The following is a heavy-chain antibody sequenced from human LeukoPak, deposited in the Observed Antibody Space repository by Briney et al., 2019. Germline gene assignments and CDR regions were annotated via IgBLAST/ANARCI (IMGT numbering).Heavy chain of an antibody. CDR1: GFTLSSYG. CDR3: AKILAYYYDSSGYYGDY. V-gene: IGHV3-30*18. D-gene: IGHD3-22*01. J-gene: IGHJ4*02. CDR2: ISYDGSNK. Sequence: PGGSLRLSCAASGFTLSSYGMHWVRQAPGKGLEWVAVISYDGSNKYYADSVKGRFTISRDNSKNTLYLQMNSLRAEDTAVYYCAKILAYYYDSSGYYGDYWGQGTLVTVSS.